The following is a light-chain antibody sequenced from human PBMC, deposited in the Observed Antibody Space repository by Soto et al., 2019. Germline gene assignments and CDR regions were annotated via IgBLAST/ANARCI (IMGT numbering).Light chain of an antibody. Sequence: IQMTQSPSSLSAAVLDRVTITFLASQAIGNDLNWYHRRPGKAPNILIFDASTLQTGVPSRFSGSGSGTHFTLTINGLQPEDSSIYYCQQSYTTPWTFGQGTKVDIK. CDR1: QAIGND. V-gene: IGKV1-39*01. CDR3: QQSYTTPWT. CDR2: DAS. J-gene: IGKJ1*01.